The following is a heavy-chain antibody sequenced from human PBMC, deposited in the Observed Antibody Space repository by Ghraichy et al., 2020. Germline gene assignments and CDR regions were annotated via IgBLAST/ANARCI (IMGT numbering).Heavy chain of an antibody. CDR1: GYTFTSYY. Sequence: ASVKVSCKASGYTFTSYYMHWVRQAPGQGLEWMGIINPSGGSTSYAQKFQGRVTMTRDTSTSTVYMELSSLRSEDTAVYYCARDYYDILTGYWDYYYYGMDVWGQGTTVTVSS. CDR3: ARDYYDILTGYWDYYYYGMDV. CDR2: INPSGGST. V-gene: IGHV1-46*03. J-gene: IGHJ6*02. D-gene: IGHD3-9*01.